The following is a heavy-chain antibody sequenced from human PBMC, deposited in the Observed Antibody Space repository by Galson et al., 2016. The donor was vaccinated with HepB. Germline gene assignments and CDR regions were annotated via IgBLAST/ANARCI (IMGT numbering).Heavy chain of an antibody. J-gene: IGHJ2*01. CDR2: IIDNGGRS. D-gene: IGHD2-15*01. Sequence: SLRLSCAGSGFRFDDYAMNWVRQAPGKGLEWVSGIIDNGGRSHYAESVKGRFTITRDNSRSTLYLHMDNLRAEDTAIYYCTKDSETNSRWWNWGFDHWGRGTQVTVSA. CDR3: TKDSETNSRWWNWGFDH. V-gene: IGHV3-23*01. CDR1: GFRFDDYA.